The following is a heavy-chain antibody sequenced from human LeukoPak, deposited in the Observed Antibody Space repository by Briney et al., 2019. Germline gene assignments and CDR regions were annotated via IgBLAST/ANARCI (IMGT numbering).Heavy chain of an antibody. J-gene: IGHJ4*02. CDR2: IYCSGST. Sequence: SETLSLTCTVSGGSISSSSYYWGWIRQPPGKGLEWIGSIYCSGSTYYNPSLKSRVTISVDTSKNQFSLKLSSVTAADTAVYYCARRLAVESDFDYWGQGTLVTVSS. D-gene: IGHD6-19*01. CDR3: ARRLAVESDFDY. CDR1: GGSISSSSYY. V-gene: IGHV4-39*01.